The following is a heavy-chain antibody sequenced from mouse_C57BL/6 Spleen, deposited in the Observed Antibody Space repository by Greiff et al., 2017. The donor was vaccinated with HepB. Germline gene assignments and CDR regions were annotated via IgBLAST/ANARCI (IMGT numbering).Heavy chain of an antibody. CDR2: IDPETGGT. CDR3: TRGVYGNYVWFAY. J-gene: IGHJ3*01. V-gene: IGHV1-15*01. CDR1: GYTFTDYE. Sequence: VKLVESGAELVRPGASVTLSCKASGYTFTDYEMHWVKQTPVHGLEWIGAIDPETGGTAYNQKFKGKAILTADKSSSTAYMALRSLTSEDSAVYYCTRGVYGNYVWFAYWGQGTLVTVSA. D-gene: IGHD2-1*01.